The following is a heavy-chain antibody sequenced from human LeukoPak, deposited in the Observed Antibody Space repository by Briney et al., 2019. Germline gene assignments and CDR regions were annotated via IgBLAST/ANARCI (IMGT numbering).Heavy chain of an antibody. CDR3: ARILISVFALDYYYGRDV. CDR1: GYTFTGYY. Sequence: ASVKVSCKASGYTFTGYYMHWVRQAPGQGLEWMGWINPNSGGTNYAQKFQGRVTMTRDTSISTAYMELSRLRCDDTAVYYCARILISVFALDYYYGRDVGGQGTTATAPS. D-gene: IGHD2-8*01. CDR2: INPNSGGT. J-gene: IGHJ6*02. V-gene: IGHV1-2*02.